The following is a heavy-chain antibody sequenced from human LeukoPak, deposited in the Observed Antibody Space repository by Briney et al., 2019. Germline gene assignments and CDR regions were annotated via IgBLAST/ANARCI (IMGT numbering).Heavy chain of an antibody. D-gene: IGHD2-2*01. Sequence: ASVKVSCKASGYTFTSYDINWVRQATGQGLEWMGWMNPNSGNTGYAQEFQGRVTIARNTSISTAYMELSSLRSEDTAVYYCARGYRLPKVVPAAIRYYYYMDVWGKGTTVTVSS. V-gene: IGHV1-8*03. CDR3: ARGYRLPKVVPAAIRYYYYMDV. CDR1: GYTFTSYD. CDR2: MNPNSGNT. J-gene: IGHJ6*03.